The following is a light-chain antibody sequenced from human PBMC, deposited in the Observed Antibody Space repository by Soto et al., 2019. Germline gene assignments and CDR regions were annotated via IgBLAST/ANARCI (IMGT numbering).Light chain of an antibody. CDR2: AAS. CDR1: QGISNY. CDR3: QKYNSAPPLT. V-gene: IGKV1-27*01. J-gene: IGKJ3*01. Sequence: DIQMTQSPSSLSASVGDRVTITCRASQGISNYLAWYQQKPGKVPKLLIYAASTLQSGVPSRFSGSGSGTDFTLNISSLQPEDVATYYCQKYNSAPPLTFGPGTKVDIK.